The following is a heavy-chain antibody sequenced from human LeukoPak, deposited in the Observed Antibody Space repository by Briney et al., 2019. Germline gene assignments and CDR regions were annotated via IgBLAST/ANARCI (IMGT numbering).Heavy chain of an antibody. CDR3: AKGGYCSGGSCYWASYFDY. J-gene: IGHJ4*02. V-gene: IGHV3-23*01. Sequence: PGGSLRLSCAASGSTFSSYAMSWVRQAPGKGLEWVSAISGSGGSTYYADSVKGRFTISRDNSKNTLYLQMNSLRAEDTAVYYCAKGGYCSGGSCYWASYFDYWGQGTLVTVSS. CDR2: ISGSGGST. D-gene: IGHD2-15*01. CDR1: GSTFSSYA.